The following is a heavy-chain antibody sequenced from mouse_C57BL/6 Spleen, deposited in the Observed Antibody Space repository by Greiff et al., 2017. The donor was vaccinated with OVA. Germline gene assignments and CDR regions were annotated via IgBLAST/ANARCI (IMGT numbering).Heavy chain of an antibody. D-gene: IGHD3-3*01. CDR3: TRAGRDY. V-gene: IGHV1-15*01. Sequence: QVQLQQSGAELVRPGASVTLSCKASGYTFTDYEMHWVKQTPVPGLEWIGAIDPETGGTAYNQKFKGKAILTADKSSSTAYMELRSLTSEDSAVYYCTRAGRDYWGQGTTLTVSA. CDR1: GYTFTDYE. CDR2: IDPETGGT. J-gene: IGHJ2*01.